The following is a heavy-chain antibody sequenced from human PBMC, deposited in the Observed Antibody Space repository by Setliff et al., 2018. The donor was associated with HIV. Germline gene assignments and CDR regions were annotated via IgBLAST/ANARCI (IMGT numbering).Heavy chain of an antibody. J-gene: IGHJ4*02. CDR2: ITDSGGNT. V-gene: IGHV3-23*01. Sequence: GSLRLSCAASGFTFSNAWMNWVRQAPGKGLEWVSTITDSGGNTYYADSVKGRFTISRDNSKNMLYLQVNSLRAEDTAVYYCAKDISCTGGSCKFFDYWGQGTLVTVSS. CDR3: AKDISCTGGSCKFFDY. CDR1: GFTFSNAW. D-gene: IGHD2-15*01.